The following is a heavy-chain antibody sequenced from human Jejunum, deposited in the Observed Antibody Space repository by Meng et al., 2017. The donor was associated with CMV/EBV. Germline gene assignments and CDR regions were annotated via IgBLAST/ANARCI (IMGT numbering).Heavy chain of an antibody. Sequence: TFDRHGRTWVGKAPGKGLEWVAEIKKDGSEKYYVESVKGRFTISRDNAKNSLYLQMNDLRVEDTAVYYCAKDLLWTYDSTTPKHYWGQGTLVTVSS. V-gene: IGHV3-7*03. CDR1: TFDRHG. D-gene: IGHD3-22*01. J-gene: IGHJ4*02. CDR2: IKKDGSEK. CDR3: AKDLLWTYDSTTPKHY.